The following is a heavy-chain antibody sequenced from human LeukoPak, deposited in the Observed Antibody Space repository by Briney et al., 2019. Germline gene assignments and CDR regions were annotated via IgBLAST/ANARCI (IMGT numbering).Heavy chain of an antibody. V-gene: IGHV1-69*04. Sequence: SVNVSCNASGGTFSSYAISWVRQAPGQGRGWLGRIIPILGIANYAQKFQGRVTITADKSTSTAYMEMSSLRSEDTAVYYCARDIPGGFPFGNWGQGILVTVSS. CDR2: IIPILGIA. J-gene: IGHJ1*01. CDR1: GGTFSSYA. D-gene: IGHD1-14*01. CDR3: ARDIPGGFPFGN.